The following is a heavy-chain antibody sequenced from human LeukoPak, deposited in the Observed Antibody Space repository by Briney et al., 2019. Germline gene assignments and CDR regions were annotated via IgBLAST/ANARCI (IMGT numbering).Heavy chain of an antibody. J-gene: IGHJ6*03. CDR3: AREPTAMVPPYYYYYYMDV. CDR2: VSAYTGNT. D-gene: IGHD5-18*01. CDR1: GYTFTNYG. V-gene: IGHV1-18*01. Sequence: ASVKVSCKASGYTFTNYGINWVRQAPGQGLEWMGWVSAYTGNTDYAQNFQGRVTMTTDTSTNTAYMELRNLRSDDTAVYYCAREPTAMVPPYYYYYYMDVWGKGTTVTVSS.